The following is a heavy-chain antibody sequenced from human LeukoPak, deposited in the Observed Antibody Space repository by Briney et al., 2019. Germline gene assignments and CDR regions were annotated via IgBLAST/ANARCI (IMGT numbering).Heavy chain of an antibody. D-gene: IGHD6-13*01. V-gene: IGHV3-53*01. Sequence: PGGSLRLSCAASGFTVSSNYMSWVRQAPGKGLEWVSVIYSGGSTYYADSAKGRFTISRDNSKNTLYLQMNSLRAEDTAVYYCASTHPSSWYLGAFDIWGQGTMVTVSS. CDR1: GFTVSSNY. CDR3: ASTHPSSWYLGAFDI. CDR2: IYSGGST. J-gene: IGHJ3*02.